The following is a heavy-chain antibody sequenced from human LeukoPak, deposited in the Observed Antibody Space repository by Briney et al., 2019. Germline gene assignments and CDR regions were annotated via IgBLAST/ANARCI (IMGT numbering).Heavy chain of an antibody. J-gene: IGHJ1*01. CDR3: ARDRGNDYGALMQH. Sequence: GRSLRLSCAASGFTFSSYAMLLVGQAPGPRLPRVAVISYDGSNKYYADSVKGRFTISRDNSKNTLYLQMNSLRAEDTAVYYCARDRGNDYGALMQHWGQGTLVTVSS. CDR2: ISYDGSNK. D-gene: IGHD4-17*01. V-gene: IGHV3-30*04. CDR1: GFTFSSYA.